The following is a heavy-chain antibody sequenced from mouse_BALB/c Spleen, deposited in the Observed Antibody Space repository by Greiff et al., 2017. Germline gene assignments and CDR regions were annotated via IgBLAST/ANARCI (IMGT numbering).Heavy chain of an antibody. Sequence: DVKLQESGPGLVKPSQSLSLTCTVTGYSITSDYAWNWIRQFPGNQLELIGYISYSGSTSYNPSLKSRISITRDTSQNQFFLQFNSVTTEDTAAYYCAVYYVSYGVAYWGQGTLVTVSA. CDR2: ISYSGST. V-gene: IGHV3-2*02. CDR3: AVYYVSYGVAY. J-gene: IGHJ3*01. CDR1: GYSITSDYA. D-gene: IGHD2-1*01.